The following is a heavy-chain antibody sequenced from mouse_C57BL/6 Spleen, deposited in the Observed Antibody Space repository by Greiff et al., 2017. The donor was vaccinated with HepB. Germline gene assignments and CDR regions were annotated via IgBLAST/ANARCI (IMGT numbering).Heavy chain of an antibody. Sequence: VQLQQSGTVLARPGASVKMSCKTSGYTFTSYWMHWVKQRPGQGLEWIGAIYPGNSDTSYNQKFKGKAKLTAVTSASTAYMELSSLTNEDSAVYYFTRGYTLPYYAMDYWGQGTSVTVSS. J-gene: IGHJ4*01. V-gene: IGHV1-5*01. CDR1: GYTFTSYW. D-gene: IGHD5-1-1*01. CDR3: TRGYTLPYYAMDY. CDR2: IYPGNSDT.